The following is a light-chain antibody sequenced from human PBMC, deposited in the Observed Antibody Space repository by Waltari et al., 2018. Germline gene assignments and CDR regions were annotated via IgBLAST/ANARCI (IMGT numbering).Light chain of an antibody. CDR3: SSYTSSSTNVV. CDR2: DVS. Sequence: QSALTQPASVSGSPGQSITIPCPGTSSDVGGDNYVSCYQQHPGKAPKLLIYDVSKRPSGFSNRFSGSKSGNTASLTISGLQAEDEADYYCSSYTSSSTNVVFGGGTKLTVL. CDR1: SSDVGGDNY. J-gene: IGLJ2*01. V-gene: IGLV2-14*01.